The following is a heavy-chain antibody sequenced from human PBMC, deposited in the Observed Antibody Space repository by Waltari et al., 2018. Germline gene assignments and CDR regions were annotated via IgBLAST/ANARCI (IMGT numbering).Heavy chain of an antibody. D-gene: IGHD4-17*01. Sequence: QVQLQESGPGLVKPSETLSLPCTVSGCSISSYYWSWIRQPPGKGLEWIGYIYYSGSTNYNPSLKSRVTISVDTSKNQFSLKLSSVTAADTAVYYCASGGYGDSFDYWGQGTLVTVSS. V-gene: IGHV4-59*01. J-gene: IGHJ4*02. CDR2: IYYSGST. CDR1: GCSISSYY. CDR3: ASGGYGDSFDY.